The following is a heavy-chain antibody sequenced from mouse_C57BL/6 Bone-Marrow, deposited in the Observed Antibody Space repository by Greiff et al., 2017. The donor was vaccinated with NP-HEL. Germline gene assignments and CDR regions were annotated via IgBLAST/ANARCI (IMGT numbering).Heavy chain of an antibody. Sequence: VQRVESGPGLVQPSQSLSITCTVSGFSLTSYGVHWVRQSPGKGLEWLGVIWRGGSTDYNAAFMSRLSITKDNSKSQVFFKMNSLQADDTAIYYCAKKPLYSNYAMDYWGQGTSVTVSS. J-gene: IGHJ4*01. CDR3: AKKPLYSNYAMDY. CDR1: GFSLTSYG. V-gene: IGHV2-5*01. CDR2: IWRGGST. D-gene: IGHD2-5*01.